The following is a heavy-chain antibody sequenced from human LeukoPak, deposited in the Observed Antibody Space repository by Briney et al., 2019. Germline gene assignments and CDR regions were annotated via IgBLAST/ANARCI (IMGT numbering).Heavy chain of an antibody. CDR3: AKDGGIVVVTAMAYFRS. V-gene: IGHV3-30-3*01. CDR2: ISYDGSNK. Sequence: GGSLRLSCAASGFTFSSYAMHWVRQAPGKGLEWVAVISYDGSNKYYADSVKGRFTISRDNSKNTLYLQMNSLRAEDTAVYYCAKDGGIVVVTAMAYFRSWGQGTLVTVSS. CDR1: GFTFSSYA. J-gene: IGHJ4*02. D-gene: IGHD2-21*02.